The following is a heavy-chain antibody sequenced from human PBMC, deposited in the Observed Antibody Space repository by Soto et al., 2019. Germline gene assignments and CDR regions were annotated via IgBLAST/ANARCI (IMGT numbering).Heavy chain of an antibody. D-gene: IGHD3-3*01. V-gene: IGHV1-69*06. J-gene: IGHJ4*02. Sequence: SVKVSCKASGGTFSSYAISWVRQAPGQGLEWMGGIIPIFGTANYAQKFQGRVTITADKSTSTAYMELSSLRSEDTAVYYCARGITIFAPIDYWGQGTLVTVSS. CDR2: IIPIFGTA. CDR3: ARGITIFAPIDY. CDR1: GGTFSSYA.